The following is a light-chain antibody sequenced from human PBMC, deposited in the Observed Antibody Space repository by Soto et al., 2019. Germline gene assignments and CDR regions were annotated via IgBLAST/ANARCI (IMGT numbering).Light chain of an antibody. Sequence: QSALTQPPSVSGSPGQSVTISCTGTSGDVGTYNRVSWYQQPPGTAPKLMIYEVTNRLSGVPDRFSGSKSGNTASLTISGLQAEDEADYYCSSYTSSTTVVFGGGTKLTVL. CDR3: SSYTSSTTVV. V-gene: IGLV2-18*02. J-gene: IGLJ2*01. CDR1: SGDVGTYNR. CDR2: EVT.